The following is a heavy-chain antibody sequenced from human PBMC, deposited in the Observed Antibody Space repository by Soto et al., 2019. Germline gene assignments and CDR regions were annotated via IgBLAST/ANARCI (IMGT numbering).Heavy chain of an antibody. CDR3: ARSSFTAVEY. Sequence: QVPLVQSGTEVKKPGASVKVSCKASGYTFTSHTIHWMRQAPGQSLEWMAWINVNNDNTKYSHKFQGRVSLTVDTSASTVYMELSSLRSEDTAVYYCARSSFTAVEYWGQGTLVSVSS. CDR1: GYTFTSHT. J-gene: IGHJ4*02. CDR2: INVNNDNT. D-gene: IGHD5-18*01. V-gene: IGHV1-3*01.